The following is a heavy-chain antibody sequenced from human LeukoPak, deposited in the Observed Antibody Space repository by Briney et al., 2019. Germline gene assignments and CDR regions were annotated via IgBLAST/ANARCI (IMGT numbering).Heavy chain of an antibody. Sequence: GGSLRLSCAASGFTFRSYWMHWVRQAPGKGLVWVSRIESDGSSTSYADSVKGRFTISRDNAKNTLYLQMNSLRAEDTAVYYCARDPSAVAGFFDSWGQGALVTASS. D-gene: IGHD6-19*01. CDR2: IESDGSST. CDR1: GFTFRSYW. V-gene: IGHV3-74*01. J-gene: IGHJ4*02. CDR3: ARDPSAVAGFFDS.